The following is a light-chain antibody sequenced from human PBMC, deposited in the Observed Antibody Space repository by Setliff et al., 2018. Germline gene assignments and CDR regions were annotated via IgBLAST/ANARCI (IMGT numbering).Light chain of an antibody. CDR1: SSDVGNYIY. J-gene: IGLJ1*01. Sequence: QSALTQPASVSGSPGQTITISCTGTSSDVGNYIYVSWYQQHPGRAPKLMIYDVSTRPSGISYRFSGSKSGNTASLTISGLQAEDEADYYCSSSRGGTSPFVFGTGTKVTVL. CDR3: SSSRGGTSPFV. V-gene: IGLV2-14*03. CDR2: DVS.